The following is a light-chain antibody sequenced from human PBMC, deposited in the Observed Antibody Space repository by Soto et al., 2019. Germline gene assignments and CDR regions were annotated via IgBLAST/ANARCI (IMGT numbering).Light chain of an antibody. V-gene: IGLV1-40*01. Sequence: QAVVTQPPSVSGAPGQRVTISCTGSSSNIGAGYDVHWYQHLPGTAPQLLIYGNINRPSGVPDRFPGSRSGTSASLAISGLQAEDEADYYCQSYDRSLSGKVFGTGTKLTVL. CDR1: SSNIGAGYD. CDR2: GNI. J-gene: IGLJ1*01. CDR3: QSYDRSLSGKV.